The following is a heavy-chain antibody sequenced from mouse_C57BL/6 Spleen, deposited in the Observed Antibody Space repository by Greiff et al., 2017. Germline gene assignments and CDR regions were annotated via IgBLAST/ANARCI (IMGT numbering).Heavy chain of an antibody. Sequence: VQLQQSGPELVKPGASVKLSCKASGYTFTSYDINWVKQRPGQGLEWIGWIYPRDGSTKYNEKFKGKATLTVDTSSSTAYMELHSLTSADSAVYFCANGGYFDYWGQGTTLTVSS. V-gene: IGHV1-85*01. D-gene: IGHD1-1*01. CDR3: ANGGYFDY. CDR1: GYTFTSYD. J-gene: IGHJ2*01. CDR2: IYPRDGST.